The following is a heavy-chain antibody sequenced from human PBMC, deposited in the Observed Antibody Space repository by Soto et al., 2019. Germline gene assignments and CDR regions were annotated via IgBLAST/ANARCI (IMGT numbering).Heavy chain of an antibody. Sequence: QVQLQESGPGLVKPSQTLSLTCTVSGDSISRNGFFWTWIRQHPGKGLEWIGYIYNSGSSYYNPSLKSRVIISVDTSKNHFSLNLTAVMAADTAVYYCARGTMLRGPGYYYAMDVWGQGTTVTVSS. CDR1: GDSISRNGFF. V-gene: IGHV4-31*03. D-gene: IGHD3-10*01. CDR3: ARGTMLRGPGYYYAMDV. CDR2: IYNSGSS. J-gene: IGHJ6*02.